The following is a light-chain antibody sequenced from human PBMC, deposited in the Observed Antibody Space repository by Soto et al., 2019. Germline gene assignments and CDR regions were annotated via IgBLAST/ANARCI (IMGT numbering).Light chain of an antibody. CDR3: AAWDDSLSGFLV. V-gene: IGLV1-47*01. Sequence: QSVLTQPPSASGSPGQRVTISCSGSSSNIGSNYVYWYQQLPGTAPKLLIYRNNQWPSGVPDRFSGSKSGTSASLAISGLRSEDEPDYYCAAWDDSLSGFLVFGGGTKLTVL. J-gene: IGLJ3*02. CDR2: RNN. CDR1: SSNIGSNY.